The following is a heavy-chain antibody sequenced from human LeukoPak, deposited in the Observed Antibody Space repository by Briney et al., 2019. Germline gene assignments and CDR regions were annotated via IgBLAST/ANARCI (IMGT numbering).Heavy chain of an antibody. D-gene: IGHD3-3*01. Sequence: ASVKVSCKASGYTFTSYYMHWVRQATGQGLEWMGWMNPNSGNTGYAQKFQGRVTITRNTSISTAYMELSSLRSEGTAVYYCARGTFDFWSVEVNYYFDYWGQGTLVTVSS. J-gene: IGHJ4*02. V-gene: IGHV1-8*03. CDR1: GYTFTSYY. CDR3: ARGTFDFWSVEVNYYFDY. CDR2: MNPNSGNT.